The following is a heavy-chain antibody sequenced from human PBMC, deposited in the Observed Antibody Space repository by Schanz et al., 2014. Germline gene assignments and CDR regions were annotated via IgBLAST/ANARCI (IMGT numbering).Heavy chain of an antibody. CDR2: LNGSGGST. CDR1: GFTFSSYA. J-gene: IGHJ6*02. Sequence: EVQLLESGGGLVQPGGSLRLSCAASGFTFSSYAMSWVRQAPGKGLEWVSALNGSGGSTYYADSVKGRFTISRDNSENTLYLQMNSLSADDTAVFDCAKGMGYCSGGTCYDYYYYGLDVWGQGTTVTVSS. D-gene: IGHD2-15*01. CDR3: AKGMGYCSGGTCYDYYYYGLDV. V-gene: IGHV3-23*01.